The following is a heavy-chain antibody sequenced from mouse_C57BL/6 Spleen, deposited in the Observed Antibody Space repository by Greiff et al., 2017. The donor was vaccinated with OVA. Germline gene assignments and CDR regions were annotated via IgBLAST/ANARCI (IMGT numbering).Heavy chain of an antibody. V-gene: IGHV1-82*01. Sequence: QVQLQQSGPELVKPGASVKISCKASGYAFRSSWMNWVKQRPGKGLEWIGRIYPGDGDTNYNGKFKGKATLTADKSSSTAYMQLSSLTSEDSAVYFCARDYGNYDYAMDYWGQGTSVTVSS. J-gene: IGHJ4*01. D-gene: IGHD2-1*01. CDR2: IYPGDGDT. CDR3: ARDYGNYDYAMDY. CDR1: GYAFRSSW.